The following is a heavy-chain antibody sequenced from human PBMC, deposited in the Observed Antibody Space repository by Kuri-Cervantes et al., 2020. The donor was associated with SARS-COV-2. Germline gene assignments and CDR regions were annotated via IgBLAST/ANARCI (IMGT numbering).Heavy chain of an antibody. CDR1: GYSFTTNY. D-gene: IGHD1-1*01. CDR2: IDPSDSYT. V-gene: IGHV5-10-1*01. J-gene: IGHJ3*02. CDR3: ARQARDPLERSVSFDI. Sequence: GGSLRHSWLVSGYSFTTNYITWVRQMHGKCREWMGRIDPSDSYTNYSPSLQGHVTISADKSIRSVYLHWGSIKATDTAMYYCARQARDPLERSVSFDIWGQGTMVTVSS.